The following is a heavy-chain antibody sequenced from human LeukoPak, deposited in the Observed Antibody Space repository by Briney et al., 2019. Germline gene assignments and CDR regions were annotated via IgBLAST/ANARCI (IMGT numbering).Heavy chain of an antibody. Sequence: SETLSLTCTVSGGSVSSYYWSWIRQPPGEGLEWIAYIYNTGSTNYNPSLKSRATISVDTSKNQFSLKLRSVTAADTAVYYCVRDWEGFNFDIWGQGTMVTVSS. V-gene: IGHV4-59*02. CDR3: VRDWEGFNFDI. CDR2: IYNTGST. D-gene: IGHD1-26*01. J-gene: IGHJ3*02. CDR1: GGSVSSYY.